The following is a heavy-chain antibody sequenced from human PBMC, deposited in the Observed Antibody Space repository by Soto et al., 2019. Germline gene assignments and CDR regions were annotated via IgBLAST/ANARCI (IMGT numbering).Heavy chain of an antibody. J-gene: IGHJ5*02. D-gene: IGHD5-12*01. CDR3: ARWLRLGWFDP. V-gene: IGHV3-74*01. CDR2: INSDGSST. Sequence: EVQLVESGGGLVQPGGSLRLSCAASGFTFSSYWMHWVRQAPGKGLVWVSRINSDGSSTSYADSVKGRFTISRDNAKNTLYRQMNSLRAEDTAVYYFARWLRLGWFDPWGQGTLVTVSS. CDR1: GFTFSSYW.